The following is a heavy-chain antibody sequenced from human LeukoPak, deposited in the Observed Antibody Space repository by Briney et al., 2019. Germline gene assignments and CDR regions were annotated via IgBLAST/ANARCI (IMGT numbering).Heavy chain of an antibody. Sequence: PGGSLRLSCAASGFTFSSYSMNWVRQAPGKGLEWVSYISSSSSTIYYADSVKGRFTTSRDNAKNSLYLQMNSLRAEDTAVYYCARDPWFGEGYFDYWGQGTLVTVSS. CDR2: ISSSSSTI. CDR3: ARDPWFGEGYFDY. V-gene: IGHV3-48*04. J-gene: IGHJ4*02. D-gene: IGHD3-10*01. CDR1: GFTFSSYS.